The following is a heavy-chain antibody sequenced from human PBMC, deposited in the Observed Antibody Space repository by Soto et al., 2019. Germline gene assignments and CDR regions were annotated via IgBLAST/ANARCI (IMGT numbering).Heavy chain of an antibody. CDR3: AREDSSGWSSDAFDI. D-gene: IGHD6-19*01. CDR1: GFTFSSYE. J-gene: IGHJ3*02. V-gene: IGHV3-48*03. Sequence: GRSLRLSCAASGFTFSSYEMNWVRQAPGKGLEWVSYISSSGSTIYYADSVKGRFTISRDNAKNSLYLQMNSLRAEDTAVYYCAREDSSGWSSDAFDIWGQGTMVTVSS. CDR2: ISSSGSTI.